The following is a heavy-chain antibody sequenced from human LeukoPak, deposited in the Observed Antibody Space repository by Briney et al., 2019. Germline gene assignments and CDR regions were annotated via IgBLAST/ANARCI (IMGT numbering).Heavy chain of an antibody. D-gene: IGHD5-24*01. CDR1: GFTVSSNY. Sequence: GGSLRLSCAASGFTVSSNYMSWVRQAPGKGLEWISFINGDSNMIYYGDSVKGRFTISRDNAKTSLHLQMNSLRVEDTAVYYCARDADGHLDLWGRGTLVTVSS. CDR3: ARDADGHLDL. J-gene: IGHJ2*01. V-gene: IGHV3-48*04. CDR2: INGDSNMI.